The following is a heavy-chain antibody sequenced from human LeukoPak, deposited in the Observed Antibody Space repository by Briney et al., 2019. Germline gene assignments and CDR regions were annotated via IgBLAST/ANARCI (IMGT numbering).Heavy chain of an antibody. CDR1: GFTFSSYV. CDR3: ARVTAAARVGNLDY. V-gene: IGHV3-30*04. CDR2: ISYDGSNE. Sequence: GRSLRLSCAASGFTFSSYVMHWVRQAPGKGLEWVAIISYDGSNEYYAGSVKGRFTISRDNAKNSLYLQMNSLRAEDTAVYYCARVTAAARVGNLDYWGQGTLVTVSS. J-gene: IGHJ4*02. D-gene: IGHD6-13*01.